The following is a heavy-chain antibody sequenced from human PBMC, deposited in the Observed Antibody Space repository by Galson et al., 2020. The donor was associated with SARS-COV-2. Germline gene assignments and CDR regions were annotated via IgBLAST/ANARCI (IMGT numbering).Heavy chain of an antibody. CDR2: IDWDGDK. CDR1: GFSLSTSGMC. V-gene: IGHV2-70*11. Sequence: SGPTLVKPTQTLTLTCTFSGFSLSTSGMCVSWIRQPPGKALEWLARIDWDGDKHYNTSLKTRFTISKDTSKNQVVLTMTNMDPMDTATYYCARTWITGTTSRTFDYWGQGTLVTVSS. J-gene: IGHJ4*02. CDR3: ARTWITGTTSRTFDY. D-gene: IGHD1-7*01.